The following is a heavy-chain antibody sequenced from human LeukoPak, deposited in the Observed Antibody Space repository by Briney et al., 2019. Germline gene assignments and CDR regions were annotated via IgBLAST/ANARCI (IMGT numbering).Heavy chain of an antibody. CDR3: ARDHSSGWYALDY. D-gene: IGHD6-19*01. CDR2: IDYSGST. CDR1: GGSISSSSYY. J-gene: IGHJ4*02. Sequence: SETLSLTCTVSGGSISSSSYYWGWIRQPPGKGLEWIGSIDYSGSTYYNPSLKSRVTISVDTSKNQFSLKLSSVTAADTAVYYCARDHSSGWYALDYWGQGTLVTVSS. V-gene: IGHV4-39*07.